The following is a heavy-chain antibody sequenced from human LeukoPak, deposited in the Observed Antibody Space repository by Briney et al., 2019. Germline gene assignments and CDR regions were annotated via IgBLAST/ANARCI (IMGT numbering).Heavy chain of an antibody. J-gene: IGHJ4*02. CDR2: IYSGGST. Sequence: GGSLRLSCAASGFTVSSNYMSWVRQAPGKGLEWVSVIYSGGSTYYADSVKGRFTISRDNSKNTLYLQMNSLRAEDTAVYYCAREKGCGDYVGWVDYWGQGTLVTVSS. V-gene: IGHV3-66*01. CDR1: GFTVSSNY. D-gene: IGHD4-17*01. CDR3: AREKGCGDYVGWVDY.